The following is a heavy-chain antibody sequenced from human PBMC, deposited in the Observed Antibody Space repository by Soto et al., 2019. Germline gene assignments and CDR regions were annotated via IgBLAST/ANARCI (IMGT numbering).Heavy chain of an antibody. V-gene: IGHV3-30*18. D-gene: IGHD5-18*01. Sequence: GSLRLSCAASGFTFSSYGMHWVRQAPGKGLEWVAVISYDGSNKYYADSVKGRFTISRDNSKNTLYLQMNSLRAEDTAVYYCAKDPSYGLNFDYWGQGTLVTVSS. J-gene: IGHJ4*02. CDR1: GFTFSSYG. CDR2: ISYDGSNK. CDR3: AKDPSYGLNFDY.